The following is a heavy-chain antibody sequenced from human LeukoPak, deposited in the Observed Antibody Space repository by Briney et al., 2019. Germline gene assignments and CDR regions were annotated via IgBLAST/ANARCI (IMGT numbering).Heavy chain of an antibody. Sequence: PSQTLSLTCTVSGGSISSGGYYWSWIRQPPGKGLEWIGYIYHSGSTYYNPSLKSRVTISVDRSKNQFSLKLSSVTAADTAVYYCARVRAIFGVEGFDPWGQGTLVTVSS. D-gene: IGHD3-3*01. CDR2: IYHSGST. CDR3: ARVRAIFGVEGFDP. V-gene: IGHV4-30-2*01. J-gene: IGHJ5*02. CDR1: GGSISSGGYY.